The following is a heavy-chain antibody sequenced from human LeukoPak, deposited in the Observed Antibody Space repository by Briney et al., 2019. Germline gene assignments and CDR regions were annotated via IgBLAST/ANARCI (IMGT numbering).Heavy chain of an antibody. Sequence: GGSLRFSSAAYGFTFSCYDMSWVRQAPGKGLEWVFYISSSGTIYYADSVKGRFTVSRDNAKNSLFLQMNSLRAEDTAVYYCARVRGYCSDVGCPGYLDVWGKGTTVIVSS. V-gene: IGHV3-48*01. D-gene: IGHD2-15*01. CDR3: ARVRGYCSDVGCPGYLDV. CDR2: ISSSGTI. CDR1: GFTFSCYD. J-gene: IGHJ6*03.